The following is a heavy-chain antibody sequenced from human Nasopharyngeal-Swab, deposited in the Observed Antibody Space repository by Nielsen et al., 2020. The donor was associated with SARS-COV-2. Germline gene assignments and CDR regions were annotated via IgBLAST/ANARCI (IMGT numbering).Heavy chain of an antibody. J-gene: IGHJ6*02. Sequence: RQAPGKGLEWVSYISSSGSIIYYADSVKGRFTISRDNAKNSLYLQMNSLRAEDTAVYYCAREGRFLDYYYYYGMDVWGQGTTVTVSS. D-gene: IGHD3-3*01. V-gene: IGHV3-11*04. CDR3: AREGRFLDYYYYYGMDV. CDR2: ISSSGSII.